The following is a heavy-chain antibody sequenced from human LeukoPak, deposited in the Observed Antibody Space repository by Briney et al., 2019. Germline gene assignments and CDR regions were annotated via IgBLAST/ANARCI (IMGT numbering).Heavy chain of an antibody. Sequence: PSETLSLTCTVSGGSISSSSYYWGWIRQPRGKGLEWIGSIYYSGSTYYNPSLKSRVTISVDTSKNQFSLKLSSVTAADTAVYYCARRADSSGWYYFDYWGQGTLVTVSS. V-gene: IGHV4-39*01. CDR2: IYYSGST. D-gene: IGHD6-19*01. CDR1: GGSISSSSYY. J-gene: IGHJ4*02. CDR3: ARRADSSGWYYFDY.